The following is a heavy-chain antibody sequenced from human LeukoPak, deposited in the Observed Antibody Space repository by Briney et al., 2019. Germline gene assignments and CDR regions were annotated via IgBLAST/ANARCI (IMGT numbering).Heavy chain of an antibody. CDR3: ARERVAGTLKYPVGFDP. CDR1: GFTFSSYS. D-gene: IGHD6-19*01. CDR2: ISSSSSYI. Sequence: GGSLRLSCAASGFTFSSYSMNWVRRAPGKGLEWVSSISSSSSYIYYADSVKGRFTISRDNAKNSLYLQMNSLRAEDTAVYYCARERVAGTLKYPVGFDPWGQGTLVTVSS. V-gene: IGHV3-21*01. J-gene: IGHJ5*02.